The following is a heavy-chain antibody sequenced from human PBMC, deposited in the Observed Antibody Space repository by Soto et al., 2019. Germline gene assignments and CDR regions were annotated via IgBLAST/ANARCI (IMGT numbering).Heavy chain of an antibody. CDR1: GGTFSSYT. J-gene: IGHJ1*01. CDR3: ARAGHCSGGSCYDSF. Sequence: SVKVSCKASGGTFSSYTISWVRQAPGQGLEWMGRIIPILGIANYAQKFQGRVTITADESTSTAYMELSSLRAEDTAVYYCARAGHCSGGSCYDSFRGQG. V-gene: IGHV1-69*02. CDR2: IIPILGIA. D-gene: IGHD2-15*01.